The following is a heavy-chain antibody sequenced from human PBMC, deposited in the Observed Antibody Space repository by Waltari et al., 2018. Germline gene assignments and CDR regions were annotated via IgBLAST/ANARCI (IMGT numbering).Heavy chain of an antibody. J-gene: IGHJ4*02. Sequence: EVQLVDSGGGLVQPAGSLRLSCAASGFPGRSTYMRWVRQAPGKGLEWVSVIYSGGSTYYADSVKGRFTISRDNSKNTLYLQMNSLRAEDTAVYYCARGVTMIRDWGQGTLVTVSS. V-gene: IGHV3-66*02. CDR1: GFPGRSTY. CDR3: ARGVTMIRD. CDR2: IYSGGST. D-gene: IGHD3-10*01.